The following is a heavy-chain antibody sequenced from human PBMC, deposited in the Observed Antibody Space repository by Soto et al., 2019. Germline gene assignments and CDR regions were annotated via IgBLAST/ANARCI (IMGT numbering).Heavy chain of an antibody. CDR2: INPSGGST. Sequence: ASVKVSCKASGGTFSSYAIHWMRQAPGQGLEWMGLINPSGGSTTYAQKFQGRVTMTRDTSTSTVYMDLSSLRSEDSAVYYCARSPYSSGYFYAIDYWGQGTQVTVSS. CDR3: ARSPYSSGYFYAIDY. CDR1: GGTFSSYA. D-gene: IGHD3-22*01. J-gene: IGHJ4*02. V-gene: IGHV1-46*01.